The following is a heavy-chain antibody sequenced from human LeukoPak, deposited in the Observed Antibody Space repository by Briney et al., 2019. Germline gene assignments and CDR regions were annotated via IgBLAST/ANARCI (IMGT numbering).Heavy chain of an antibody. Sequence: PSETLSLTCTVSGDSISSSSYNWGWIRQPPGKGLEWVGNVYFNGNTYYNPSLKSRVAISVYTSKNQFSLNLRSVTAADTAVYYCERQGGGGRAFDIWGQGTMVTVSS. CDR1: GDSISSSSYN. CDR3: ERQGGGGRAFDI. V-gene: IGHV4-39*01. CDR2: VYFNGNT. J-gene: IGHJ3*02. D-gene: IGHD1-26*01.